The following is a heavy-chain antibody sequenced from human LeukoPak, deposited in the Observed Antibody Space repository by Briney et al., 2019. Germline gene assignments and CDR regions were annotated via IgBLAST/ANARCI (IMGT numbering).Heavy chain of an antibody. D-gene: IGHD6-6*01. CDR2: INTNTGNP. Sequence: ASVKVSCKASGYTFTSYAMNWVRQAPGQGLEWMGWINTNTGNPTYAQGFTGRFVFSLDTSVSTAYLQISSLKAEDTAVYYCARGRRIAARPWYYYYYMDVWGKGTTVTVSS. CDR1: GYTFTSYA. CDR3: ARGRRIAARPWYYYYYMDV. V-gene: IGHV7-4-1*02. J-gene: IGHJ6*03.